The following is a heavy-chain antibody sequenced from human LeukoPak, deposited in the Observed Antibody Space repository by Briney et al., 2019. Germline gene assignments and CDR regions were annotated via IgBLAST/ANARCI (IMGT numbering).Heavy chain of an antibody. CDR2: ISGSDDST. V-gene: IGHV3-23*01. J-gene: IGHJ4*02. Sequence: SGGSLRLSCAASGFTFTNYAMTWVRQAPGKGVEWISTISGSDDSTYYADSVKGRFTISRDNSKNTLYLQMNSLRAEDTAVYYCAKDQYGDYNFDCWGQGTLVSVSS. D-gene: IGHD4-17*01. CDR1: GFTFTNYA. CDR3: AKDQYGDYNFDC.